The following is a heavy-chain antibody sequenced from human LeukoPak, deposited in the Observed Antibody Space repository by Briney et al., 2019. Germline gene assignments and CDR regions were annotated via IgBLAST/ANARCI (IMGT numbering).Heavy chain of an antibody. CDR1: GYTFTSYD. J-gene: IGHJ6*03. D-gene: IGHD1-26*01. V-gene: IGHV1-8*02. CDR3: ARDPTTIRHYYMDV. CDR2: MNPNSGNT. Sequence: ASVKVSCKASGYTFTSYDINWVRQATGQGLEWMGWMNPNSGNTGYAQKLQGRVTMTTDTSTSTAYMELRSLRSDDTAVYYCARDPTTIRHYYMDVWGKGTTVTVSS.